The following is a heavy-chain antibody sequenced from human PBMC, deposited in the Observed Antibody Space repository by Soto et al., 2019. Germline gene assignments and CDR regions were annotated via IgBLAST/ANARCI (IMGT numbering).Heavy chain of an antibody. CDR1: GFTFSSYG. CDR2: IWYDGSNK. Sequence: GGSLRLSCAASGFTFSSYGMHWVRQAPGKGLEWVAVIWYDGSNKYYADSVKGRFTISRDNSKNTLYLQMNSLRAEDTAVYYCARSSRPSKRPYYGMDVWGQGTTVTVPS. CDR3: ARSSRPSKRPYYGMDV. D-gene: IGHD4-4*01. V-gene: IGHV3-33*01. J-gene: IGHJ6*02.